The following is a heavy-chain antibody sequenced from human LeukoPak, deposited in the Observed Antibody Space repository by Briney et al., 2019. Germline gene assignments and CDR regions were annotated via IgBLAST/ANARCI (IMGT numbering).Heavy chain of an antibody. CDR2: ISSSSSYI. V-gene: IGHV3-21*01. Sequence: KSGGSLRLSCAASGFTFSSYSMNWVRQAPGKGLEWVSSISSSSSYIYYADSVKGRFTISRDNAKNSLYLQMNSLRAEDTAVYYCARDRVVLMVPDAFDIWGQGTMVTVSS. J-gene: IGHJ3*02. CDR1: GFTFSSYS. D-gene: IGHD2-8*01. CDR3: ARDRVVLMVPDAFDI.